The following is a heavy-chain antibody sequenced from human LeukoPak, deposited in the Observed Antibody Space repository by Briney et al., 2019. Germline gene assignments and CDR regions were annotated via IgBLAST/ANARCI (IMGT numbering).Heavy chain of an antibody. CDR1: GFTFSRYA. V-gene: IGHV3-23*01. D-gene: IGHD1-26*01. Sequence: PGGSLRLSCTASGFTFSRYAMSWVRQAPGKGLEWVSTAGHSFGTTYYADSVKGRFIISRDDSKNTVSLQMSSLRAEDTAIYYCVPHPGGNFPGFASWGQGTLVTVSS. J-gene: IGHJ4*02. CDR2: AGHSFGTT. CDR3: VPHPGGNFPGFAS.